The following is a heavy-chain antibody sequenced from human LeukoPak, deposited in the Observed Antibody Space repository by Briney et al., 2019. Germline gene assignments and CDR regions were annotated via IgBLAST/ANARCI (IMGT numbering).Heavy chain of an antibody. D-gene: IGHD6-19*01. CDR3: ARIEQWLVRGIDY. CDR1: GFTVSSNY. J-gene: IGHJ4*02. Sequence: GGSLRLSCAASGFTVSSNYMSWVRQAPGKGLEWVSVIYSGGSTYYADSVKGRFTIPRDNSKNTLYLQMNSLRAEDTAVYYCARIEQWLVRGIDYWGQGTLVTVSS. CDR2: IYSGGST. V-gene: IGHV3-66*01.